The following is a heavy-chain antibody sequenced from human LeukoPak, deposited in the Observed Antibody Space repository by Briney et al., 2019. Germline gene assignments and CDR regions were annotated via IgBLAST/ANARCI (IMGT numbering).Heavy chain of an antibody. J-gene: IGHJ4*02. CDR1: GFTFSSYA. D-gene: IGHD3-10*01. CDR2: ISVSGGST. V-gene: IGHV3-23*01. CDR3: AKEYVLLWFGELYRYFDY. Sequence: GGSLRLSCAASGFTFSSYAMSWVRQAPGKGLEWVSAISVSGGSTYYADSVKGRFTISRDNSKNTLYLQMNSLRAEDTAVYYCAKEYVLLWFGELYRYFDYWGQGTLVTVSS.